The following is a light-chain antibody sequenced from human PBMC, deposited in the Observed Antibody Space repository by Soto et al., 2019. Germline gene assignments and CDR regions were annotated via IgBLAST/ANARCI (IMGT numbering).Light chain of an antibody. Sequence: SALTPPRSVSGSPGQSVTISCTVTSSDVGGYNYVSWYQEQPGKAPKLMIYDVSKRPSGVPDRFSGSKSGNTASLTISGLQAEDEADYYCCSYAGSYSYVFGTGTKVTVL. V-gene: IGLV2-11*01. CDR2: DVS. J-gene: IGLJ1*01. CDR3: CSYAGSYSYV. CDR1: SSDVGGYNY.